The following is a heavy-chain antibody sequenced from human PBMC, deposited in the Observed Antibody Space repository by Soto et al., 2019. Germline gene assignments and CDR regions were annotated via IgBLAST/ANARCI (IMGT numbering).Heavy chain of an antibody. CDR2: IYPGDSDT. CDR1: GYSFTSYW. V-gene: IGHV5-51*01. D-gene: IGHD6-13*01. J-gene: IGHJ6*02. CDR3: ARSKSSSWLGYYYGMDV. Sequence: GESLKISCKGSGYSFTSYWIGWVRQMPGKGLEWMGIIYPGDSDTRYSPSFQGQVTISADKSISTAYLQWSSLKASDTAMYYCARSKSSSWLGYYYGMDVWGQGTTVTVSS.